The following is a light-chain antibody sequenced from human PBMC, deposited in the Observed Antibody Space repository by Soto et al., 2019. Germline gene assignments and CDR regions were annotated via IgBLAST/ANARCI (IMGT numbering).Light chain of an antibody. J-gene: IGKJ1*01. Sequence: DIQMTHSPSTLSGSVGDRVTITCWASQTISSWLAWYQQKPGKAPKLLIYKASTLKSGVPSRFSGSGSGTESTLTISSLQPDDFATYYCQHYNSYSEAFGQGTKVDIK. CDR2: KAS. V-gene: IGKV1-5*03. CDR3: QHYNSYSEA. CDR1: QTISSW.